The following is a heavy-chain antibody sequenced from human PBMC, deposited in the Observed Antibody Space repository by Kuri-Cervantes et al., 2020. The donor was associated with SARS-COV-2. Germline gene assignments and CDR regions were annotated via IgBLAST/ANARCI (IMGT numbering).Heavy chain of an antibody. V-gene: IGHV4-31*03. D-gene: IGHD6-13*01. CDR2: IYYSGRT. CDR3: ARNFGAAAGQLDY. J-gene: IGHJ4*02. Sequence: SETLSLTCSVSGDSLSRGGHYWTWIRQHPGKGLEWIGYIYYSGRTYYNPSLQSRLTISLDTSQNQFSLKLSPVTAADTAVYYCARNFGAAAGQLDYWGQGTLVTVSS. CDR1: GDSLSRGGHY.